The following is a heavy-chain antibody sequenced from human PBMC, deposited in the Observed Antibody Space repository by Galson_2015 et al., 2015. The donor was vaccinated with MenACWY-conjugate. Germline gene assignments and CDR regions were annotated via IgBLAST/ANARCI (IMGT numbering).Heavy chain of an antibody. CDR1: GFSLSTSGMC. CDR2: IDWDDDK. D-gene: IGHD3-16*01. J-gene: IGHJ4*02. Sequence: PALVKPPQPLTLPCTFSGFSLSTSGMCVSWIRQPPGKALEWLALIDWDDDKYYSTSLKTRLTISKDTSKNQVVLTMTNMDPVDTATYYCARIREGGFWGRGGYYFDYWGQGTLVTVSS. V-gene: IGHV2-70*01. CDR3: ARIREGGFWGRGGYYFDY.